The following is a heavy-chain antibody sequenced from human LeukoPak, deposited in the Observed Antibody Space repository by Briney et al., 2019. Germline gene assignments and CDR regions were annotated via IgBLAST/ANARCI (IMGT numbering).Heavy chain of an antibody. V-gene: IGHV4-59*08. CDR1: GGSIISYY. CDR2: IYYSGIT. D-gene: IGHD5-12*01. Sequence: SETLSPTCTVSGGSIISYYWNWIRQPPGRGLEWIGDIYYSGITNYNSSLKSRVTISVDTSKNQVSLRLSSVTAADTAMYFCARRKEWQRSFFFDSWGQGNLVTVS. CDR3: ARRKEWQRSFFFDS. J-gene: IGHJ4*02.